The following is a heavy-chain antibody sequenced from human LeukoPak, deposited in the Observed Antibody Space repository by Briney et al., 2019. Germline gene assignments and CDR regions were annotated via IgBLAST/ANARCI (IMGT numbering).Heavy chain of an antibody. D-gene: IGHD2-2*01. CDR1: GFTFSSYS. V-gene: IGHV3-21*01. Sequence: GGSVRLSCAASGFTFSSYSMNWVRQAPGKGLEWVSSVSSSSSYIYYADSVKGRFTISRDNAKNSLYLQMNSLRAEDTAVYYCARDSFTYQVFDYWGQGTLVTVSS. CDR3: ARDSFTYQVFDY. CDR2: VSSSSSYI. J-gene: IGHJ4*02.